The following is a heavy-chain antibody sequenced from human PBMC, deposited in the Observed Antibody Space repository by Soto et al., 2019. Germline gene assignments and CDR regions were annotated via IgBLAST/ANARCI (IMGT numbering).Heavy chain of an antibody. V-gene: IGHV3-23*01. Sequence: EVHLLESGGGLVQPGGSLRLSCGASGFTFSSHAMSWVRQAPGKGLEWVSGISGSGGSTYYADSVKGRFTISRDNSKSPLYLQMNSLRAEDTAVYYCAKGDCSGGTCYSLVYFDYWGQGTLVTVSS. CDR1: GFTFSSHA. CDR3: AKGDCSGGTCYSLVYFDY. D-gene: IGHD2-15*01. J-gene: IGHJ4*02. CDR2: ISGSGGST.